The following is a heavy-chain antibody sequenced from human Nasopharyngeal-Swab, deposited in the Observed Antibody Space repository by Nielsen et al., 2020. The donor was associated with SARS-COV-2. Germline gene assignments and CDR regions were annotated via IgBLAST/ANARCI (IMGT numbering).Heavy chain of an antibody. V-gene: IGHV4-59*04. CDR2: IYYSGST. CDR3: ARGGYSYGFDY. D-gene: IGHD5-18*01. J-gene: IGHJ4*02. Sequence: GSLRLSCTVSGGSISSYYWSWIRQPPGKGLEWIGYIYYSGSTYYNPSLKSRVTISVDTSKNQFSLKLSSVTAADTAVYYCARGGYSYGFDYWGQGTLVTVSS. CDR1: GGSISSYY.